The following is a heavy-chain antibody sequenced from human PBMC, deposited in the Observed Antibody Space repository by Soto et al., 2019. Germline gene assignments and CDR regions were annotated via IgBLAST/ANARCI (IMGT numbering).Heavy chain of an antibody. V-gene: IGHV4-59*01. CDR3: ARAYSSSWYYFDY. J-gene: IGHJ4*02. CDR2: IYYSGST. CDR1: GGSISSYY. Sequence: SETLSLTCTVSGGSISSYYWSWIRQPPGKGLEWIGYIYYSGSTNYNPSLKSRVTISVDTSKNQFSLKLSSVTAADTAVYYCARAYSSSWYYFDYWGQGTLVTVSS. D-gene: IGHD6-13*01.